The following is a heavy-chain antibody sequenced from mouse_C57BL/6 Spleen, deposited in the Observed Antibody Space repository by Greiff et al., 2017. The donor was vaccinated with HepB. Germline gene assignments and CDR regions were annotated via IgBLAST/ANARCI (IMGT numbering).Heavy chain of an antibody. CDR1: GYSITSGYY. J-gene: IGHJ4*01. CDR2: ISYDGSN. CDR3: ARDEGFMDY. Sequence: EVQLQQSGPGLVKPSQSLSLTCSVTGYSITSGYYWNWIRQFPGNKLEWMGYISYDGSNNYNPSLKNRISITRDTSKNQFFLKLNSVTTEDTATYYCARDEGFMDYWGQGTSVTVSS. V-gene: IGHV3-6*01.